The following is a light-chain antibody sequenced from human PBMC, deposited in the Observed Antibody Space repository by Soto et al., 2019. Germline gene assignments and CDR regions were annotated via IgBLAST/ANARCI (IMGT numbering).Light chain of an antibody. CDR2: ATS. J-gene: IGKJ5*01. V-gene: IGKV3-11*01. Sequence: EIVLTQSPATLSLSPGERATLSCRARQSITNYLGWYQQKPGQAPRLLIYATSNRATGIPARFSGSGSGTDFTLTISSLEPEDFAVYHFKQRYNXPVTCGQRTRLXI. CDR3: KQRYNXPVT. CDR1: QSITNY.